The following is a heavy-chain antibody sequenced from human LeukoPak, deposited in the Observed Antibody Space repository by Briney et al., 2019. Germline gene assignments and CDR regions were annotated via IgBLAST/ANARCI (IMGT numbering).Heavy chain of an antibody. CDR1: GFAFSSYA. D-gene: IGHD6-19*01. V-gene: IGHV3-23*01. J-gene: IGHJ4*02. CDR3: AFNSGWYPY. CDR2: ISGSGGST. Sequence: PGGSLRLSCAASGFAFSSYAMSWVRQAPGKGLEWVSAISGSGGSTYYSDTVNCRFTISRDNSKNTLYLQMNSLRAEDTAVYYCAFNSGWYPYWGQGTLVTVSS.